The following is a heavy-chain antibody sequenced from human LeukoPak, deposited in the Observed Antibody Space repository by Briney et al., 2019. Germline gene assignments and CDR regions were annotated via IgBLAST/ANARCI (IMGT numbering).Heavy chain of an antibody. Sequence: PSETLSLTCAVYGGSYSGYYWSWIRQRPGKGLEWIGEINHSGSTNYNPSLKSRVTISVDTSKNQFSLKLSSVTAADTAVYYCARFYDILTGYHSDYWGQGTLVTVSS. CDR2: INHSGST. J-gene: IGHJ4*02. V-gene: IGHV4-34*01. CDR3: ARFYDILTGYHSDY. D-gene: IGHD3-9*01. CDR1: GGSYSGYY.